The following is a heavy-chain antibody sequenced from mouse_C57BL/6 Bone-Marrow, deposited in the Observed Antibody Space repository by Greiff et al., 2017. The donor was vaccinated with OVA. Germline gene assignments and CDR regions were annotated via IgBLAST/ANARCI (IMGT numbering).Heavy chain of an antibody. V-gene: IGHV1-81*01. D-gene: IGHD1-1*01. Sequence: QVQLQQSGAELARPGASVKLSCKASGYTFTSYGISWVQQRPGQGLEWIGEIYPRSGNTYYNAKFKGKATLTADKSSSTAYMELRSLTAEDSAVYFGAEDYYCGNSYDYWGQGTTLTVSS. CDR3: AEDYYCGNSYDY. CDR1: GYTFTSYG. CDR2: IYPRSGNT. J-gene: IGHJ2*01.